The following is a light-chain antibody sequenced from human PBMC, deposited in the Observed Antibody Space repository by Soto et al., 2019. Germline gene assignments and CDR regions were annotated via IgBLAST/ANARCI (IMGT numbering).Light chain of an antibody. Sequence: QSALTQPASVSGSPGQSITLSCTGTSSDVGGYNCVSWYQQHPGKAPKLIIYEVTNRPSGVSNRFSGSKSGNTASLTISGLRAEDEADYYCNSYTSSSTLVFGGGTQLTVL. CDR1: SSDVGGYNC. J-gene: IGLJ2*01. V-gene: IGLV2-14*01. CDR3: NSYTSSSTLV. CDR2: EVT.